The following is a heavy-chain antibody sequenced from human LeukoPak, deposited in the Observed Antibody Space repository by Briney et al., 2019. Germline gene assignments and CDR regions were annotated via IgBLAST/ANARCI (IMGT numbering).Heavy chain of an antibody. CDR1: GFTVSSNY. CDR2: IRYDGSNK. V-gene: IGHV3-30*02. D-gene: IGHD3-16*01. J-gene: IGHJ6*03. CDR3: AKAGGDYVYYMDV. Sequence: GGSLRLSCAASGFTVSSNYMSWVRQAPGKGLEWVAFIRYDGSNKYYADSVKGRFTISRDNSKNTLYLQMNSLRAEDTAVYYCAKAGGDYVYYMDVWGKGTTVTVSS.